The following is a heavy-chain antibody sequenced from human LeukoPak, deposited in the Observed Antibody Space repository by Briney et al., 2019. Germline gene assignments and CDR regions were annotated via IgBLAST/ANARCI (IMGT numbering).Heavy chain of an antibody. CDR2: ISAYNGNT. D-gene: IGHD3-22*01. V-gene: IGHV1-18*01. CDR3: AILPGYYYDSSGPQY. CDR1: GYTFTSYG. J-gene: IGHJ4*02. Sequence: ASVKVSCKASGYTFTSYGISWVRQAPGQGLEWMGWISAYNGNTNYAQKLQGRVTMTTDTSTSTAYMELRSLRPDDTAVYYCAILPGYYYDSSGPQYWGQGTLVTVSS.